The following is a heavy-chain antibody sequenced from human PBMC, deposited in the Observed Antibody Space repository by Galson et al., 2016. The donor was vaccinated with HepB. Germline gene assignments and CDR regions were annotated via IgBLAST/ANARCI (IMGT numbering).Heavy chain of an antibody. Sequence: SLRLSCAASGFMFSRFVIYWVRQAPGKGLEWVAFISHDGRSVSYIDSVQGRFTVSRDNSKNSLFLQMDSLRVEDTAVYFCAKNLVGADTSDYHYGMDVWGQGTTVTVSS. CDR2: ISHDGRSV. D-gene: IGHD2-15*01. V-gene: IGHV3-30*18. CDR1: GFMFSRFV. CDR3: AKNLVGADTSDYHYGMDV. J-gene: IGHJ6*02.